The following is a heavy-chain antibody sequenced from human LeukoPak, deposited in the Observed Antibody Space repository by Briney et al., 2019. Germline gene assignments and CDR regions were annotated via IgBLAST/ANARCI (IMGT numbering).Heavy chain of an antibody. V-gene: IGHV3-23*01. J-gene: IGHJ4*02. CDR3: AKACNWVDFDY. CDR2: ISGSGGST. CDR1: GFTFSSYW. D-gene: IGHD2-15*01. Sequence: GGSLRLSCVASGFTFSSYWINWVRQAPGKGLEWVSAISGSGGSTYYADSVKGRFTISRDNSKNTLYLQMNSLRAEDTAVYYCAKACNWVDFDYWGQGTLVTVSS.